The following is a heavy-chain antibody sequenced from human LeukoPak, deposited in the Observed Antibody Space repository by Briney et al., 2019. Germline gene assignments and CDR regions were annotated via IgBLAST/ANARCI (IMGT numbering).Heavy chain of an antibody. CDR3: ARTRRRYYYDSSGYYDLGY. V-gene: IGHV1-2*06. J-gene: IGHJ4*02. Sequence: GSSVKVSCKASGYTFTGYYMLWVRQAPGQGLEWIGRINPNSGGTKYAQKCQGRVTMTRDTSISTAYIDLSRLRSDDTAVYYCARTRRRYYYDSSGYYDLGYWGQGTLVTVSS. CDR2: INPNSGGT. CDR1: GYTFTGYY. D-gene: IGHD3-22*01.